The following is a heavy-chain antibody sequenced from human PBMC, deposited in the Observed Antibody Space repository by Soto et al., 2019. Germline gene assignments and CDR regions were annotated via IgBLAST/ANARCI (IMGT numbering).Heavy chain of an antibody. J-gene: IGHJ6*02. CDR1: GFSLSTSGVG. V-gene: IGHV2-5*02. CDR3: AHSLAVTSPGRDYGMDF. D-gene: IGHD2-21*02. CDR2: IYWDDDK. Sequence: QITLKESGPTLVKPTQTLTLTCTFSGFSLSTSGVGVGWIRQPPGKALEWLALIYWDDDKRYSPSLKSRLTITKDISKNHVVLTMTNMCPVDTATYYCAHSLAVTSPGRDYGMDFLGQGTTVTVSS.